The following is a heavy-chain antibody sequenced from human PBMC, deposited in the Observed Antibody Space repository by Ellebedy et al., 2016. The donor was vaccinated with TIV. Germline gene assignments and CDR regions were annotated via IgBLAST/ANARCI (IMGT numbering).Heavy chain of an antibody. Sequence: GESLKISXAASGFTFIIYSLNWVRQAPGKGLEWVSYISSSSRTIYYADSVKGRFTISRDNAKNSLYLQMNSLRAEDTAVYYCAAAAGAGDDVFDIWGQGTMVTVSS. CDR3: AAAAGAGDDVFDI. D-gene: IGHD6-13*01. CDR2: ISSSSRTI. V-gene: IGHV3-48*01. J-gene: IGHJ3*02. CDR1: GFTFIIYS.